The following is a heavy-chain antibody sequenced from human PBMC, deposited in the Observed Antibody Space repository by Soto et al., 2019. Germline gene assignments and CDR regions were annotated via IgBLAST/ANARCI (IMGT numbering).Heavy chain of an antibody. V-gene: IGHV1-69*06. Sequence: ASVEVSSKASGGTLSSYAISWVRQAPGQGLEWMGGIIPIFGTANYAQKFQGRVTITADKSTSTAYMELSSLRSEDTAVYYCARSRSPYGMDVWGQGTTVTVSS. J-gene: IGHJ6*02. CDR1: GGTLSSYA. CDR2: IIPIFGTA. CDR3: ARSRSPYGMDV.